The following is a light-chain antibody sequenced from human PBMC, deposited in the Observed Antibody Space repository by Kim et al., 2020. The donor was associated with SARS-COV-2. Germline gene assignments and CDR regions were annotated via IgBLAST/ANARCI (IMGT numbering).Light chain of an antibody. CDR2: EDD. Sequence: GKSVTISCTRSNGSIDDNYVQWYQQRPGGVPTAVIYEDDQRPSGVSDRFSGSIDNSSNSASLTISGLKTEDEADYYCQSYNRSNVVFGGGTQLTVL. CDR1: NGSIDDNY. J-gene: IGLJ2*01. CDR3: QSYNRSNVV. V-gene: IGLV6-57*03.